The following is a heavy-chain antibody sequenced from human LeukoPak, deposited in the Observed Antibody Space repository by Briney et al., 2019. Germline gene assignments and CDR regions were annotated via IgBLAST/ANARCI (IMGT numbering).Heavy chain of an antibody. CDR3: ARGRFRFGDY. V-gene: IGHV4-34*01. J-gene: IGHJ4*02. D-gene: IGHD3-10*01. CDR1: GGSFSGYY. Sequence: PSETLSLTCAVYGGSFSGYYWSWIRQPPGKGLEWIGEINHSGSTNYNPSLKSRVTISVDTSKNQFSLKLSSVTAADTAVYYCARGRFRFGDYWGQGTLSPSPQ. CDR2: INHSGST.